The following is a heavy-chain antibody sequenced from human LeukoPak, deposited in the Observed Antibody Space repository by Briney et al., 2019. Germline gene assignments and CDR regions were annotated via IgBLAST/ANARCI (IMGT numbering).Heavy chain of an antibody. CDR2: ISSSSSYI. J-gene: IGHJ4*02. D-gene: IGHD5-24*01. V-gene: IGHV3-21*01. Sequence: GGSLRLSCAASGFTFSSYWMSWVRQAPGKGLEWVSSISSSSSYIYYADSVKGRFTISRDNAKNSLYLQMNSLRAEDTAVHYCAGSRDGYNYRGDYWGQGTLVTVSS. CDR1: GFTFSSYW. CDR3: AGSRDGYNYRGDY.